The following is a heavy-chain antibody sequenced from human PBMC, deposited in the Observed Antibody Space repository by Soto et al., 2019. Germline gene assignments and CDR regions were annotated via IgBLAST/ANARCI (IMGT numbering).Heavy chain of an antibody. CDR1: GFTFSSYA. CDR3: EKAGTGDYGGYFDY. Sequence: GSLRLSCAASGFTFSSYAMSWVRQAPGKGLEWVSAISGSGGSTYYADSVKGRFTISRDNSKNTLYLQMNSLRAEDTAVYYCEKAGTGDYGGYFDYWGQGTLVTVSS. D-gene: IGHD4-17*01. J-gene: IGHJ4*02. V-gene: IGHV3-23*01. CDR2: ISGSGGST.